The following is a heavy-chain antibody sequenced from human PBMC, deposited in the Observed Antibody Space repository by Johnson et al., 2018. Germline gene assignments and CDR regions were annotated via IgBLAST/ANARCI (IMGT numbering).Heavy chain of an antibody. Sequence: VQLQESGGDLVQPGGSLRLSCATSGFTFHLYAMNWVRQAPGKGLEWVSAISGSGGSTYYADSVKGRFTISRDNSKNTLYLQMNSLRAEDTAVYYCARNKATRPDAFDIWGQGTMVTVSS. V-gene: IGHV3-23*01. CDR3: ARNKATRPDAFDI. CDR1: GFTFHLYA. CDR2: ISGSGGST. D-gene: IGHD6-6*01. J-gene: IGHJ3*02.